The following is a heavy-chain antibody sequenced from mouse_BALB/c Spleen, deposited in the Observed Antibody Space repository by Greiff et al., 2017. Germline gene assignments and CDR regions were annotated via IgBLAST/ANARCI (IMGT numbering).Heavy chain of an antibody. CDR2: ISNGGGST. Sequence: EVKVVESGGGLVQPGGSLKLSCAASGFTFSSYTMSWVRQTPEKRLEWVAYISNGGGSTYYPDTVKGRFTISRDNAKNTLYLQMSSLKSEDTAMYYCARYGNYYFDYWGQGTTLTVSS. CDR1: GFTFSSYT. D-gene: IGHD2-1*01. CDR3: ARYGNYYFDY. J-gene: IGHJ2*01. V-gene: IGHV5-12-2*01.